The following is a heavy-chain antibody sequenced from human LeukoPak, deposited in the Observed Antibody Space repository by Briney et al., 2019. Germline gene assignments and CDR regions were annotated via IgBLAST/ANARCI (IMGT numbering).Heavy chain of an antibody. J-gene: IGHJ4*02. CDR2: MNPNSGNT. Sequence: ASVRVSCMASGYTFTSYDINWVRQATGQGLGWMGWMNPNSGNTGYAQKFQGRVTMTRNTFISTTYMELSSLRSEDTAVYYCARGQKVPWSRYYDWGQGTLVTVSS. CDR1: GYTFTSYD. V-gene: IGHV1-8*01. D-gene: IGHD3-3*01. CDR3: ARGQKVPWSRYYD.